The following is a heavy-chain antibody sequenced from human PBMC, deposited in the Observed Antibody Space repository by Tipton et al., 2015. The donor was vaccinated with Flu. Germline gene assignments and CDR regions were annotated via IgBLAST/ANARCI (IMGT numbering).Heavy chain of an antibody. CDR1: GGSISSYY. D-gene: IGHD3-22*01. J-gene: IGHJ4*02. CDR2: MYYSGST. CDR3: AGGIYDNLVRY. Sequence: TLSLTCTVSGGSISSYYWTWIRQPPGKGLEWIRFMYYSGSTNYNPSLKSRVTISIDTSKNQFSLKLSSVTAADTAVYYCAGGIYDNLVRYWGQGTLVTVSS. V-gene: IGHV4-59*08.